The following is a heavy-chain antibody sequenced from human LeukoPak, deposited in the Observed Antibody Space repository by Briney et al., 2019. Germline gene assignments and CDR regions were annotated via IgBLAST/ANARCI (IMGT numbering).Heavy chain of an antibody. J-gene: IGHJ4*02. CDR3: ARGGGTTTADFDY. CDR1: GGSFSGYY. D-gene: IGHD1-14*01. Sequence: SETLSLTCAVYGGSFSGYYWSWIRQPPGKGLEWIGEINHSGSTNYNPSLKSRVTISVDTSKNQFSLKLSSVTAEDTAVYYCARGGGTTTADFDYWGQGTLVTVSS. V-gene: IGHV4-34*01. CDR2: INHSGST.